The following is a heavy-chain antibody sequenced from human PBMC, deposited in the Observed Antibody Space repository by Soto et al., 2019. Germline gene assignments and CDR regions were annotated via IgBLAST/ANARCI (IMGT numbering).Heavy chain of an antibody. Sequence: GGSLRVSCAAAGFTFSNAWINWVRQAPGKGLEWVGRIKSKTDGGTADYAAPVKGRFAVSRDDSKNMVYLQMNSLKTEDTGIYYCTTDSYSSIIVVRFDYWGQGTLVTVSS. V-gene: IGHV3-15*07. CDR1: GFTFSNAW. CDR2: IKSKTDGGTA. J-gene: IGHJ4*02. CDR3: TTDSYSSIIVVRFDY. D-gene: IGHD3-22*01.